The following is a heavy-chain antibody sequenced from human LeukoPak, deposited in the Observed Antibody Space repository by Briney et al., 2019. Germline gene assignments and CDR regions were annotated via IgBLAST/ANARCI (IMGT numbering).Heavy chain of an antibody. CDR2: ISAYNGNT. J-gene: IGHJ5*02. CDR3: ARHCGGDCYSNGLGA. D-gene: IGHD2-21*02. Sequence: ASVKVSCKASGYTFTSYGISWVRQAPGQGLEWMGWISAYNGNTNYAQKLQGRVTMTTDTSTSTAYMELRSLRSDDTAVYYCARHCGGDCYSNGLGAWGRGTLVTVSS. CDR1: GYTFTSYG. V-gene: IGHV1-18*01.